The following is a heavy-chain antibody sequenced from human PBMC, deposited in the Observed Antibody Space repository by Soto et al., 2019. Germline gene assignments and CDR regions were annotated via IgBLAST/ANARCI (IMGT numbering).Heavy chain of an antibody. CDR3: AKSAHPAVVTLYYFDS. Sequence: QVQLVESGGGVFQPGRSLRLSCAASGFGFSNYAMHWVRRAPGKGLEWVTLISDDGTKEYFADSVKGRFTVSRDNSKNTLFLQMNSLKTDDTGVYYCAKSAHPAVVTLYYFDSWGQGTLVTVSS. V-gene: IGHV3-30*18. D-gene: IGHD2-21*02. J-gene: IGHJ4*02. CDR2: ISDDGTKE. CDR1: GFGFSNYA.